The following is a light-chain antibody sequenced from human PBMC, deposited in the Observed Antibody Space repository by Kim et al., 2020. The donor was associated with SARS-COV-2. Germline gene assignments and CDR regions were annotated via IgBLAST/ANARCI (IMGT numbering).Light chain of an antibody. CDR2: DVS. CDR3: SSYTSSSTPGV. V-gene: IGLV2-14*03. CDR1: SSDVVDYNY. J-gene: IGLJ2*01. Sequence: QWITTPCTGTSSDVVDYNYVSWYQQHPGKAPKLMIYDVSNRPSGVSNRFSGSKSGNTASLTISGLQAEDEADYYCSSYTSSSTPGVFGGGTQLTVL.